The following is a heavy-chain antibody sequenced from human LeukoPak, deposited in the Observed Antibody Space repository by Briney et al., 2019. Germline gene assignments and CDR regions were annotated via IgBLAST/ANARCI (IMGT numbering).Heavy chain of an antibody. V-gene: IGHV3-11*06. J-gene: IGHJ3*02. Sequence: GGPLRLSCAATGFTFSVYYMSWIRQAPGKGLDWVSYISSGGSSTNYADSVKGRFTISRDNAKNSLYLQMNSLRAEDTAVYYCARVLPAVAGRGAFDIWGQGTMVTVSS. D-gene: IGHD6-19*01. CDR1: GFTFSVYY. CDR2: ISSGGSST. CDR3: ARVLPAVAGRGAFDI.